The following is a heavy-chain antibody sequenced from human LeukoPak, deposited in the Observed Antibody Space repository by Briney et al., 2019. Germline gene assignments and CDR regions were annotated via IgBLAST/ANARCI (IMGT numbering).Heavy chain of an antibody. CDR1: GYTFTSYG. CDR2: ISAYNGNT. D-gene: IGHD5-12*01. CDR3: ARGGGSGYVSYYYYGMDV. Sequence: GASVKVSFKASGYTFTSYGISWVRQAPGQGLEWMGWISAYNGNTNYAQKLQGRVTITTDTSTSTAYMELRSLRSDDTAVYYCARGGGSGYVSYYYYGMDVWGKGTTVTVSS. J-gene: IGHJ6*04. V-gene: IGHV1-18*04.